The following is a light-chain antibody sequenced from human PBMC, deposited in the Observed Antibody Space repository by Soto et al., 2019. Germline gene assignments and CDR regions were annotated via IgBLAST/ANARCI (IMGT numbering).Light chain of an antibody. V-gene: IGLV2-14*01. CDR1: SSDLGDYNY. CDR3: SSSTSTTTLS. CDR2: AAR. J-gene: IGLJ2*01. Sequence: QSVLTQPASVSGSPGQSITISCTGTSSDLGDYNYVSWYQHHPGNAPKLIIYAARNRPPGVSNRFSGSKSGNTASLTISGLQAEDEAEYYCSSSTSTTTLSFGGGTKVTVL.